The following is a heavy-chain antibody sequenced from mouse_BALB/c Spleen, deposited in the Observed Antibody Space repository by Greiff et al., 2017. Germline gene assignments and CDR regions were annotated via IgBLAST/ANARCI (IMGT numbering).Heavy chain of an antibody. CDR1: GFSLTGYG. CDR3: ARVGSSYDWYFDV. V-gene: IGHV2-6-7*01. D-gene: IGHD1-1*01. J-gene: IGHJ1*01. CDR2: IWGDGST. Sequence: VQGVESGPGLVAPSQSLSITCTVSGFSLTGYGVNWVRQPPGKGLEWLGMIWGDGSTDYNSALKSRLSISKDNSKSQVFLKMNSLQTDDTARYYCARVGSSYDWYFDVWGAGTTVTVSS.